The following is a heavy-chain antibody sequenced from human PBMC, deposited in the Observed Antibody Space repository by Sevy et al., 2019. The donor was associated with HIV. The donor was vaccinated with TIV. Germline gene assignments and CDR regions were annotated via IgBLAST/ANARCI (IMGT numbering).Heavy chain of an antibody. CDR3: ANSRGRYDGSSWLYYYYLMDV. V-gene: IGHV3-30*18. J-gene: IGHJ6*02. CDR1: GFTFSRHG. CDR2: ISNDGSDK. D-gene: IGHD6-13*01. Sequence: GGSLRLSCAASGFTFSRHGMHWARQAPGKGLEWVAIISNDGSDKHYADSVKGRFTISRDNSKDTLYLQMNSLRLEDTAVYYCANSRGRYDGSSWLYYYYLMDVWGQGATVTVCS.